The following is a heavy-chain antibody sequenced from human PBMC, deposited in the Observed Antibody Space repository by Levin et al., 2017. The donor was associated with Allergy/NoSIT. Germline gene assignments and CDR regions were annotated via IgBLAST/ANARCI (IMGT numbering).Heavy chain of an antibody. CDR3: TTAHTSSRDC. Sequence: GESLKISCAASGFTFNNAWMSWVRQAPGKGLEWVGRIKSKTDGGTTDYAAPVKGRFTISRDDSKNTLYLQMDSLKTEDTAVYYCTTAHTSSRDCWGQGTLVTVSS. V-gene: IGHV3-15*01. D-gene: IGHD6-13*01. CDR1: GFTFNNAW. CDR2: IKSKTDGGTT. J-gene: IGHJ4*02.